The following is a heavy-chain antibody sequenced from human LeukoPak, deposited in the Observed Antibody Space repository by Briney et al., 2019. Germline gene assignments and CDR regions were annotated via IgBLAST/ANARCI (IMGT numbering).Heavy chain of an antibody. CDR3: AKDGGLWVSAHWGDS. V-gene: IGHV3-23*01. D-gene: IGHD7-27*01. Sequence: GGSLRLSCAASGFTFSSYTMSWVRQAPGKGLEWVSTITTSDGNTYYADSVKGPFTVSRDNSKHTLFLQMNSLRAEDTAVYYCAKDGGLWVSAHWGDSWGRGTLVTVSS. J-gene: IGHJ4*02. CDR2: ITTSDGNT. CDR1: GFTFSSYT.